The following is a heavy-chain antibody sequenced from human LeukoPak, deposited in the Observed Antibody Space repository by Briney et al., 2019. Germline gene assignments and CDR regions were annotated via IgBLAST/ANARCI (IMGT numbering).Heavy chain of an antibody. D-gene: IGHD3-22*01. Sequence: ASVKVSCKTSGYTFTDFGINWVRQAPGQGLEWMGRFTTYNGNTNYAQKFQGRVTMTTDTSTTTAYLEVTSLRSDDTAVYYCARDSSGFYYVHWGQGTLVTVSS. J-gene: IGHJ4*02. V-gene: IGHV1-18*01. CDR2: FTTYNGNT. CDR3: ARDSSGFYYVH. CDR1: GYTFTDFG.